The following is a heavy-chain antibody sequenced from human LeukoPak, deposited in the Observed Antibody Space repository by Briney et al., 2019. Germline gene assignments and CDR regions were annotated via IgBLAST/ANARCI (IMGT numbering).Heavy chain of an antibody. CDR3: AKEAKPPYGDHENFDY. D-gene: IGHD4-17*01. Sequence: PGGSLRLSCAASGFIFSSYGMHWVRQAPGKGGEWVAVISYDGSNKYYADSVKGRFTISRDNAKNTLYLQMNSLRAEDTAVYYCAKEAKPPYGDHENFDYWGQGTLVTVSS. V-gene: IGHV3-30*18. J-gene: IGHJ4*02. CDR2: ISYDGSNK. CDR1: GFIFSSYG.